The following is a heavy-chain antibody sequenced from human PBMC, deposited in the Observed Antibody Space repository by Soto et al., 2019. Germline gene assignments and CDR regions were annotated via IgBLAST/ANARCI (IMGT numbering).Heavy chain of an antibody. D-gene: IGHD6-13*01. CDR1: GYTFTSYG. CDR3: ASSYSSSWSRGIGLDYYYMDV. Sequence: ASVKVSCKASGYTFTSYGISWVRQAPGQGLEWMGWISAYNGNTNYAQKLQGRVTMTTDTSTSTAYMELRSLRSDDTAVYYCASSYSSSWSRGIGLDYYYMDVWGKGTTVTVSS. V-gene: IGHV1-18*01. CDR2: ISAYNGNT. J-gene: IGHJ6*03.